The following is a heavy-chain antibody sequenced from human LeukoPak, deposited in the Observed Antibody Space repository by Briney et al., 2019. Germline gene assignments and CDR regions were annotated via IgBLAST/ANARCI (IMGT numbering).Heavy chain of an antibody. V-gene: IGHV3-7*03. CDR2: ILPDGSEK. D-gene: IGHD3-10*01. CDR3: ARITMVRGVDAFDI. CDR1: DFTFSFYW. Sequence: GGSLRLSCAASDFTFSFYWMTWVRQAPGEGLEWVANILPDGSEKYYLDSVKGRFTISRDNPTNSLYLQMNSLRAEDTAVYYCARITMVRGVDAFDIWGQGTMVTVSS. J-gene: IGHJ3*02.